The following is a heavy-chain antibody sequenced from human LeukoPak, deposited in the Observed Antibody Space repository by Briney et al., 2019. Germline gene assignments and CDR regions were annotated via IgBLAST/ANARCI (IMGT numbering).Heavy chain of an antibody. Sequence: GASVKVSCKASGGTFSSYAISWVRQAPGQGLEWMGRIIPIFGTANYAQKFQGRVTITADKSTSTAYMELSSLRSEDTAVYSCAREELGGTYYYGSGSYYTPMAYWGQGPPVTVSS. CDR1: GGTFSSYA. V-gene: IGHV1-69*06. J-gene: IGHJ4*02. CDR3: AREELGGTYYYGSGSYYTPMAY. CDR2: IIPIFGTA. D-gene: IGHD3-10*01.